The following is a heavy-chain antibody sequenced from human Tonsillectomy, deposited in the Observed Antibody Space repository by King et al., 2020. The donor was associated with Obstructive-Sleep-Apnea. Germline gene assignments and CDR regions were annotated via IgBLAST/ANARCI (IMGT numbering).Heavy chain of an antibody. Sequence: VQLVESGGDLVQPGRSLRLSCTGSGFTFGDYAMSWFRQAPGKGLEWVGFIRSKAYGGTAENVASVKGRFTISRDDSKSIAYLQMNSLKTEDTAMYYCARVNYYASGSHMKGVFDYWGQGTLVTVSS. CDR1: GFTFGDYA. J-gene: IGHJ4*02. D-gene: IGHD3-10*01. CDR3: ARVNYYASGSHMKGVFDY. V-gene: IGHV3-49*03. CDR2: IRSKAYGGTA.